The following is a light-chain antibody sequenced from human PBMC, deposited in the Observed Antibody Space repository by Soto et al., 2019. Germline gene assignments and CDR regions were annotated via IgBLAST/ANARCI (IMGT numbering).Light chain of an antibody. V-gene: IGKV3-20*01. J-gene: IGKJ2*01. Sequence: EIVLTQSPGTLSLSPGERATLSCRASQSVSSSYLGWYQQKPGQAPRLLIYDTSSRATGIPDRFSGSGSGTDFTLTISRLEPEDFAVYYCQQYGSSPPYTFGQGTKLEIK. CDR3: QQYGSSPPYT. CDR1: QSVSSSY. CDR2: DTS.